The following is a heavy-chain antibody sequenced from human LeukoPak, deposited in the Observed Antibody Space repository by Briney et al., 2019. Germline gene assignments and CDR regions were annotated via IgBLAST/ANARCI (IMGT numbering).Heavy chain of an antibody. V-gene: IGHV3-23*01. J-gene: IGHJ4*02. CDR3: AKEKNVRNFDY. Sequence: PGGSLRLSCAASGFTFSSYAMSCVRQPPGKALECVSALSGSNGSTYYADSVKGRFTISRDNSKNTLYLQMNSLRAEDTAVYYCAKEKNVRNFDYWGQRTLVTVSS. CDR2: LSGSNGST. CDR1: GFTFSSYA.